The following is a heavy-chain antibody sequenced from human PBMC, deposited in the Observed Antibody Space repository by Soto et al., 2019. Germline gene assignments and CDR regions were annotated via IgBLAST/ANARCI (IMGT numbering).Heavy chain of an antibody. J-gene: IGHJ4*02. CDR3: ARDTDGLHY. Sequence: GGSLRLSCAASGLIFSNYKMHWVRQAPGKGLVCVSRISTDGSVTDYADSAKGRFTVSRDNAKNTLYLQMNSLRAEDTAVYYCARDTDGLHYWGQGTLVTVSS. CDR1: GLIFSNYK. V-gene: IGHV3-74*01. CDR2: ISTDGSVT.